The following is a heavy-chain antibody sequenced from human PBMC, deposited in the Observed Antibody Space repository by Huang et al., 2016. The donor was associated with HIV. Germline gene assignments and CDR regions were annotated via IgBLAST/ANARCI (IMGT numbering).Heavy chain of an antibody. V-gene: IGHV1-3*01. J-gene: IGHJ3*01. D-gene: IGHD2-2*03. CDR2: INPGYGRI. Sequence: QVQLVQSGAEFKKPGASLKLSCAASGYIFTTYSIHWFRRVPGQSLQWLGWINPGYGRIPCLQSFNGRVILSRDLSAATVYMQLSGLTADDTATYFCARAARGDGYHGAFDVWGQGTMVTV. CDR1: GYIFTTYS. CDR3: ARAARGDGYHGAFDV.